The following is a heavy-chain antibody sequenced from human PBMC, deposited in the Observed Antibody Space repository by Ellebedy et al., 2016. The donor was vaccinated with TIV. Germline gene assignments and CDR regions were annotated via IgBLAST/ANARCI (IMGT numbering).Heavy chain of an antibody. J-gene: IGHJ4*02. CDR2: VIPIFGST. Sequence: ASVKVSCXTSGGTFSTFSSYAVNWVRQAPGQGLEWMGGVIPIFGSTNYAQKFQGRVTITADESTSTAYLELRSLRPDDTAVYFCARGGATPLTNYFDYWGRGTLVTVSS. CDR1: GGTFSTFSSYA. V-gene: IGHV1-69*13. D-gene: IGHD5-24*01. CDR3: ARGGATPLTNYFDY.